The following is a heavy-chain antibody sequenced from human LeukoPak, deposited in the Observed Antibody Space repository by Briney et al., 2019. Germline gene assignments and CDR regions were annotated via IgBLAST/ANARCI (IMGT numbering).Heavy chain of an antibody. CDR1: GFTFSSYA. V-gene: IGHV3-23*01. Sequence: PGGSLRLSCAASGFTFSSYAMSWVRQAPGKGLEWVSAISGSGGSTYYADSVKGRFTISRDNSKNTLYLQMNSLRAEDTAVYFCARLLTEGGNYYGDYFDYWGQGTLVTVSS. D-gene: IGHD1-26*01. CDR2: ISGSGGST. J-gene: IGHJ4*02. CDR3: ARLLTEGGNYYGDYFDY.